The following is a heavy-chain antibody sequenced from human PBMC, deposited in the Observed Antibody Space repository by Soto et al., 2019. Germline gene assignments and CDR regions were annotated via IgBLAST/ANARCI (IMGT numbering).Heavy chain of an antibody. J-gene: IGHJ5*02. CDR2: IYTSGST. D-gene: IGHD6-13*01. CDR3: ARDATIAAAVQYNWFDP. V-gene: IGHV4-4*07. Sequence: ETLSLTCTVSGGSISSYYWSWIRQPAGKGLEWIGRIYTSGSTNYNPSLKSRVTMSVDTSKNQFSLKLSSVTAADTAVYYCARDATIAAAVQYNWFDPWGQGTLVTVSS. CDR1: GGSISSYY.